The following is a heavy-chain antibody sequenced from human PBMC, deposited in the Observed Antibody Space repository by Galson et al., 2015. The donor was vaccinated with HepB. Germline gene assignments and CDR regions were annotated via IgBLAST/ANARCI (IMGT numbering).Heavy chain of an antibody. Sequence: SVKVSCKASGYTFTGYYMHWVRQAPGQGLEWMGWINPNSGGTNYAQKFQGRVTMTRDTSISTAYMELSRLRSDDTAVYYCAETYCSSTSCYMYYMDVWGKGTTVTVSS. CDR2: INPNSGGT. D-gene: IGHD2-2*02. CDR3: AETYCSSTSCYMYYMDV. J-gene: IGHJ6*03. V-gene: IGHV1-2*02. CDR1: GYTFTGYY.